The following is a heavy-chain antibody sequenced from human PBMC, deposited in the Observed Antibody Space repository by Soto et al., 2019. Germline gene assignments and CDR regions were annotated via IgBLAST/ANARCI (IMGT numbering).Heavy chain of an antibody. J-gene: IGHJ4*02. D-gene: IGHD5-12*01. CDR3: ARGRPRYGGYAFPESVY. Sequence: QVQLVQSGAEVKKPGSSVKVSCKASGGTFSSYAISWVRQAPGQGLEWMGGIIPIFGTANYAQKFQGRVTITADESXSXXYMELSSLRSEDKAVYYCARGRPRYGGYAFPESVYWGQGTLVTVSS. CDR2: IIPIFGTA. CDR1: GGTFSSYA. V-gene: IGHV1-69*12.